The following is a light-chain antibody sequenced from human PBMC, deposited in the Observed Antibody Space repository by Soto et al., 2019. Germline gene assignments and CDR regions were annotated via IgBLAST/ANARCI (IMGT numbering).Light chain of an antibody. CDR3: QQYYSIPWT. Sequence: DIVMTQSPLSLPVTPGEPASISCRSSQSLLHSNGYNYLDWYLQKPGQSPQLLIYLGSNRASGVPDRFSGSGSGTDFTLTISSLQAEDVAVYYCQQYYSIPWTFGQGTKVDI. CDR1: QSLLHSNGYNY. CDR2: LGS. J-gene: IGKJ1*01. V-gene: IGKV2-28*01.